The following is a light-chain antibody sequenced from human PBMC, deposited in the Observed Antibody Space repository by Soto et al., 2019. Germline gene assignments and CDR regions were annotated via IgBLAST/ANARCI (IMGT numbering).Light chain of an antibody. V-gene: IGKV3-11*01. CDR2: DAS. CDR1: QSVSTY. Sequence: EIVLTQSPATLSLSPGERATLSCRASQSVSTYLAWYQQKPGQAPRLLIYDASNRATGITARFSGSGSGTDFTLTISSLEPEDFAVYYCQQRSNSPPLTFGQGTKVEIK. J-gene: IGKJ1*01. CDR3: QQRSNSPPLT.